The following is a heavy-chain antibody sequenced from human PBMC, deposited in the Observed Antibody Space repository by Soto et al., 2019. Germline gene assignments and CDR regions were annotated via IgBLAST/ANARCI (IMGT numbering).Heavy chain of an antibody. CDR3: ARDLSPPGEFFYDAFDV. V-gene: IGHV3-7*04. D-gene: IGHD2-21*01. Sequence: ELQLVESGGGLVQPGESLRLSCAASGFTFSAFWMTWLRQAPGKGREWVANIKRDGTVTHYGDSVEGRCTLSRDNAQNSLFLQLNGLRPEDTAMYYCARDLSPPGEFFYDAFDVWGQGTFVTVSS. J-gene: IGHJ3*01. CDR2: IKRDGTVT. CDR1: GFTFSAFW.